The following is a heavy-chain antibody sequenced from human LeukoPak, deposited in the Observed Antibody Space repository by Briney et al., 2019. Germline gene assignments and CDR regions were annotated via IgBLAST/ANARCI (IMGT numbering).Heavy chain of an antibody. J-gene: IGHJ3*02. CDR2: ISSSSSTI. CDR3: ARGVNDAFDI. V-gene: IGHV3-48*04. CDR1: GFTFNSFN. Sequence: GGSLRLSCAASGFTFNSFNMNWVRQAPGKGLEWISYISSSSSTIYYADSVKGRFTISRDNAKNSLYLQMNSLRAEDTAVYYCARGVNDAFDIWGQGTMVTVSS.